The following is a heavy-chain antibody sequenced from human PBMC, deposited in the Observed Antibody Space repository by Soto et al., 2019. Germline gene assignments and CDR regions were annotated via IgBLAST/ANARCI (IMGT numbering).Heavy chain of an antibody. J-gene: IGHJ4*02. CDR2: INHSGST. CDR3: ARGSSLPSIAARIPHLY. D-gene: IGHD6-6*01. V-gene: IGHV4-34*01. CDR1: GGSFSGYY. Sequence: SETLSLTCAVYGGSFSGYYWSWIRQPPGKGLEWIGEINHSGSTNYNPSLKSRVTISVDTSKNQFSLKLSSVTAADTAVYYCARGSSLPSIAARIPHLYWGQGTLVTVSS.